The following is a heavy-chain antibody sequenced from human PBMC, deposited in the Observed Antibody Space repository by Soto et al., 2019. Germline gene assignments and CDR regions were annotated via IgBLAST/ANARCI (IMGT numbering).Heavy chain of an antibody. V-gene: IGHV4-59*08. CDR3: ARHMITFGGGYVIHDFYYYYYMDV. CDR2: IYYSGST. Sequence: KPSETLSLTCTVSGGSISSYYWSWIRQPPGKGLEWIGYIYYSGSTNYNPSLKSRVTISVDTSKNQFSLKLSSVTAADTAVYYCARHMITFGGGYVIHDFYYYYYMDVWGKGTTVTVSS. D-gene: IGHD3-16*01. CDR1: GGSISSYY. J-gene: IGHJ6*03.